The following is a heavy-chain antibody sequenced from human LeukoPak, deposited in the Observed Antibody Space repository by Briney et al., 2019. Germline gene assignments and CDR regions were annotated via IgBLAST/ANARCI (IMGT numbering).Heavy chain of an antibody. CDR1: GFTFTSHS. CDR2: IWNDGSNK. Sequence: GGSWRLSCAATGFTFTSHSLDWVRQAPGKGLEWVAVIWNDGSNKNYADSVKGRVTISRDNSKNTLYLQMKSLRAEDTAVYYCARTQGSSSCLDYWGQGTLVTVSS. V-gene: IGHV3-33*08. CDR3: ARTQGSSSCLDY. J-gene: IGHJ4*02. D-gene: IGHD2-2*01.